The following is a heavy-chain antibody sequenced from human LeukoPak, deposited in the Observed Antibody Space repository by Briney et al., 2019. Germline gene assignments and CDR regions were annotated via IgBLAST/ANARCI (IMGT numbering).Heavy chain of an antibody. J-gene: IGHJ4*02. CDR2: IRQDGGET. CDR3: ARWGGGSSYDL. D-gene: IGHD2-15*01. CDR1: GFTFSNHW. V-gene: IGHV3-7*01. Sequence: GGSLRLSCAASGFTFSNHWMSWVRQAPGKGLEWVANIRQDGGETYHVDSVKGRFSISRDNAKNSLFLQMNSLRPEDTALHYCARWGGGSSYDLWGQGTLVTVSS.